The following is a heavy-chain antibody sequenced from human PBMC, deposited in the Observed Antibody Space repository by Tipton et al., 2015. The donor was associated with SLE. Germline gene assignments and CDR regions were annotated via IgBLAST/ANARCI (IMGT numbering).Heavy chain of an antibody. V-gene: IGHV3-48*01. CDR3: ARDQTSGGGMDV. Sequence: SLRLSCAASGFIFSNYNMNWVRQAPGKGLEWVSYISSSSSIIYYAGSVKGRFTISRDNAKNSLYLQMNSLRAEDTAVYYCARDQTSGGGMDVWGQGTTVTVSS. CDR2: ISSSSSII. J-gene: IGHJ6*02. CDR1: GFIFSNYN. D-gene: IGHD2-15*01.